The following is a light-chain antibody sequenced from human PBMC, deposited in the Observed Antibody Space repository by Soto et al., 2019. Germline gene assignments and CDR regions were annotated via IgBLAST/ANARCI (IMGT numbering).Light chain of an antibody. CDR3: QQIYSAPLT. CDR2: AAS. V-gene: IGKV1-39*01. J-gene: IGKJ3*01. CDR1: QSISSY. Sequence: DIQMTQSPASLSASVGDRVTITCRASQSISSYLNWYQQQPGKAPKLLIYAASRLLSGVPSRFSGSGSGTDFTLAISNLQPEDFATYYCQQIYSAPLTFGRGTKVEIK.